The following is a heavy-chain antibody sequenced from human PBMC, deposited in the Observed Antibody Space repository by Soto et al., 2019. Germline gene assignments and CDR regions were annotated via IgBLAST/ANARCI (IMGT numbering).Heavy chain of an antibody. CDR1: RGTFSSYA. CDR2: IIPIFGTA. CDR3: AGEGAITMVRGDIDV. D-gene: IGHD3-10*01. V-gene: IGHV1-69*12. Sequence: QVQLVQSGAAAKKPGSSVKVSCKASRGTFSSYAISWVRQAPGPGLEWKGGIIPIFGTANYAQKFQGRVTITADESTSTAYMELSSLRSEDTAVYYCAGEGAITMVRGDIDVWCQGTTVTVSS. J-gene: IGHJ6*02.